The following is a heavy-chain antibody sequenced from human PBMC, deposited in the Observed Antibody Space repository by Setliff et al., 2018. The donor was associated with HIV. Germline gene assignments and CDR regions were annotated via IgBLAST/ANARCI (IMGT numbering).Heavy chain of an antibody. CDR3: ARDGVPGTAVAGTNLL. Sequence: GGSLRLSCAASGFPVSNNYVTWVRQAPGKGLEWVSIMYSDAKTYYSDSVKGRFIISRDNAKNSLFLQMNSLRAEDTAVFYCARDGVPGTAVAGTNLLWGHGTLVTVSS. CDR2: MYSDAKT. CDR1: GFPVSNNY. V-gene: IGHV3-66*01. D-gene: IGHD6-19*01. J-gene: IGHJ4*01.